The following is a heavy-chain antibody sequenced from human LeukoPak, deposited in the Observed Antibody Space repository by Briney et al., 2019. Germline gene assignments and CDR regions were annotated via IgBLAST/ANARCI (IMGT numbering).Heavy chain of an antibody. V-gene: IGHV2-70*11. CDR1: GFSLSTSGMC. D-gene: IGHD6-19*01. CDR2: IDWGDDK. CDR3: ARIGSSGWGLFDY. J-gene: IGHJ4*02. Sequence: SGPTLVNPTQTLTLTCTFSGFSLSTSGMCVSWIRQPPGKALEWLARIDWGDDKYYSTFLKTRLTISKDTSKNQVVLTMTNMDPVDTATYYCARIGSSGWGLFDYWGQGTLVTVSS.